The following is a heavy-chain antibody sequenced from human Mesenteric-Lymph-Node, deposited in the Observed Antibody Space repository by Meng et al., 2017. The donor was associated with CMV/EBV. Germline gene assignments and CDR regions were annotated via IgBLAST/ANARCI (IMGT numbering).Heavy chain of an antibody. CDR2: IYYSGST. V-gene: IGHV4-59*01. CDR1: GGSISSYY. CDR3: ARDVVYSGTYQHNYYFDF. J-gene: IGHJ4*02. D-gene: IGHD1-26*01. Sequence: SETLSLTCTVSGGSISSYYWSWIRQPPGKGLEWIGYIYYSGSTNYNPSLKSRVTISLDTAKKQFSLKLSSVTAADTAMYYCARDVVYSGTYQHNYYFDFWGQGTLVTVSS.